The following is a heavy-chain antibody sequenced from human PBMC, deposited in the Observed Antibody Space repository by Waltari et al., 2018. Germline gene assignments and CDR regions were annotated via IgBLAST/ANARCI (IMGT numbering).Heavy chain of an antibody. J-gene: IGHJ4*02. CDR2: ISYDGSNK. CDR3: ARLGIAADY. V-gene: IGHV3-30-3*01. CDR1: VFTFSSYA. D-gene: IGHD6-13*01. Sequence: QVQLVESGGGVVQPGRSLSLSCAASVFTFSSYAMHWVRQAPGKGLEWVAVISYDGSNKYYTDSVKGRFTISRDNSKNTLYLQMNSLRAEDTAMYYCARLGIAADYWGQGTLVTVSS.